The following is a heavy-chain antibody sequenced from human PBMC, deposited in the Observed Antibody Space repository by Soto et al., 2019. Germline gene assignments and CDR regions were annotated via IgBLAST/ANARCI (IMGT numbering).Heavy chain of an antibody. J-gene: IGHJ4*02. CDR3: ASSKRWLSFDS. V-gene: IGHV4-61*05. D-gene: IGHD3-22*01. CDR2: FYSSGGT. CDR1: GGSISSSSYY. Sequence: PSETLSLTCTVSGGSISSSSYYWGWIRQPPGKGLEWIGNFYSSGGTNYNPSLKSRVTISLDTSKNEFSLKLTSVTAADTAVFYCASSKRWLSFDSWGPGTLVTVSS.